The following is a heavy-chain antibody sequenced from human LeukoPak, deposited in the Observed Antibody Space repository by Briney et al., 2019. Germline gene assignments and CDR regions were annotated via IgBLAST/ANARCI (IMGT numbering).Heavy chain of an antibody. J-gene: IGHJ6*04. D-gene: IGHD1-26*01. CDR3: ARGQVVAATFGMVV. Sequence: GGSLRLSCAESGCTFSSYGMQWVRQAPGKELEWVAFIRYDGSHTYYADSVKGRFTISRDDAKNSLYLQMNSLRAEDTAVYYCARGQVVAATFGMVVWGKRTTVTVSS. CDR2: IRYDGSHT. V-gene: IGHV3-30*02. CDR1: GCTFSSYG.